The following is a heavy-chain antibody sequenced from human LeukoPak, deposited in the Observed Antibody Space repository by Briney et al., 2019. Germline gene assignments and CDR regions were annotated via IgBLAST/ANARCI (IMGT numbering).Heavy chain of an antibody. CDR3: ARVPDSSGSWLWPSYYYYYGMDV. J-gene: IGHJ6*02. D-gene: IGHD3-9*01. V-gene: IGHV4-30-2*01. CDR1: GGSISSGGYS. CDR2: IYHSGST. Sequence: PSETLSLTCAVSGGSISSGGYSWSWIRQPPGKGLEWIGYIYHSGSTYYNPSLKSRVTISVDRSKNQFSLKLSSVTAADTAVYYCARVPDSSGSWLWPSYYYYYGMDVWGQGTTVTVSS.